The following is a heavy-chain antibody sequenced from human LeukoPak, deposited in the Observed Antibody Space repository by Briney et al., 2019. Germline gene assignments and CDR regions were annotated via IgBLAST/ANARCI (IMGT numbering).Heavy chain of an antibody. CDR3: ARDLTYYYDSSASY. D-gene: IGHD3-22*01. CDR1: GFTFSSYS. CDR2: ISSSSSTI. J-gene: IGHJ1*01. V-gene: IGHV3-48*01. Sequence: GGSLRLPCAASGFTFSSYSMNWVRQAPGKGLEWVSYISSSSSTIYYADSVKGRFTISRDNVKNSLYLQMNSLRAEDTAVYYCARDLTYYYDSSASYWGQGTLVTVSS.